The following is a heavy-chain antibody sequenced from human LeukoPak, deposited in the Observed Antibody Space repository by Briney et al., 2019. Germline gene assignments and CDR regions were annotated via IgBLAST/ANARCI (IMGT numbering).Heavy chain of an antibody. CDR1: GFTFSSYG. CDR3: AKKRSSGGATQFDY. V-gene: IGHV3-23*01. CDR2: TSGSGDDT. D-gene: IGHD2-15*01. Sequence: EGSLRLSCVASGFTFSSYGMSWVRQAPGKGLEWVSSTSGSGDDTYYADSVKGRFTLSRDNSKNTLYLQMNSLRADDTAVYYCAKKRSSGGATQFDYWGQGTLVTVSS. J-gene: IGHJ4*02.